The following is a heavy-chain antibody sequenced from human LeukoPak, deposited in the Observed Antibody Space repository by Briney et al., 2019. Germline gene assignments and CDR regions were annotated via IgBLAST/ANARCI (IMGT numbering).Heavy chain of an antibody. J-gene: IGHJ4*02. Sequence: SETLSLTCTVSGGSISSYYWSWIRQPPGKGLEWIGYIYYSGSTNYNPSLKSRVTISVDTSKNQFSLKLSSVTAADTAVYYCARRTRDGFPAELDYWGQGTLVTVSS. CDR3: ARRTRDGFPAELDY. D-gene: IGHD5-24*01. CDR1: GGSISSYY. CDR2: IYYSGST. V-gene: IGHV4-59*08.